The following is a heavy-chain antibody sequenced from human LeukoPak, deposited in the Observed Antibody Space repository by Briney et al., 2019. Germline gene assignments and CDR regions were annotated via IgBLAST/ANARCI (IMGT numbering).Heavy chain of an antibody. Sequence: GGSLRLSCAASGFTFNNAWMNWVRQAPGRGLEWVGRIRSKTDGGTSDYAAPVKGRFTISRDDSKNTLYLQMNSLKTEDTAVYYCTTDPYYYDSSGQFDYWGQGTLVTVSS. J-gene: IGHJ4*02. CDR2: IRSKTDGGTS. V-gene: IGHV3-15*07. CDR3: TTDPYYYDSSGQFDY. CDR1: GFTFNNAW. D-gene: IGHD3-22*01.